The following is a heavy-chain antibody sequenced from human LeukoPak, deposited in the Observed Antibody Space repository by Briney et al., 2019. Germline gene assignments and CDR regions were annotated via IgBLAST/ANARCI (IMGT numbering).Heavy chain of an antibody. CDR3: AKDGGYCGGGSCYLRHFDY. CDR1: GFTFSSYA. J-gene: IGHJ4*02. V-gene: IGHV3-23*01. D-gene: IGHD2-15*01. CDR2: ISGSGGST. Sequence: GGSLRLSCAASGFTFSSYAMSWVRQAPGKGLEWVSAISGSGGSTYYADSVKGRFTISRDNSKNTLYLQMNSLRAEDTAVYYCAKDGGYCGGGSCYLRHFDYWGQGTLVTVSS.